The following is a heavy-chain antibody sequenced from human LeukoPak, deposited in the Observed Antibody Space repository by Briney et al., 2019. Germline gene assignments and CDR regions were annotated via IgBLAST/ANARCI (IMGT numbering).Heavy chain of an antibody. D-gene: IGHD6-19*01. CDR2: ISWNSGSI. V-gene: IGHV3-9*01. J-gene: IGHJ4*02. CDR1: GFTVSSNY. CDR3: ARVTGWLVQE. Sequence: GGSLRLSCEASGFTVSSNYMSWVRQAPGKGLEWVSGISWNSGSIGYADSVKGRFTISRDNAKNSLYLQMNSLRAEDTAVYYCARVTGWLVQEWGQGTLVTVSS.